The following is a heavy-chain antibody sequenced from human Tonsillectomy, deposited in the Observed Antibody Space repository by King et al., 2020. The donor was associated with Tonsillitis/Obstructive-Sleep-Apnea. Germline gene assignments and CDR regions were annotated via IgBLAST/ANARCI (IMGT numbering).Heavy chain of an antibody. CDR1: GFTFSCYS. D-gene: IGHD4-23*01. CDR3: ARVSLDYGANSAFDY. J-gene: IGHJ4*02. CDR2: ISSSSSHI. Sequence: VQLVESGGGLVKPGGSLRLSCAASGFTFSCYSMNWVRQAPGRGLEWVSSISSSSSHIYYADSVKGRFTIFRDNAKNSLYLQMDSPRAEDTAVYYCARVSLDYGANSAFDYWGQGTLVTVSS. V-gene: IGHV3-21*01.